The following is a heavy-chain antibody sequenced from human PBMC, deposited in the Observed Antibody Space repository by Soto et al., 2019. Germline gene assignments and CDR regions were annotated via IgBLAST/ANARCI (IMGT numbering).Heavy chain of an antibody. Sequence: GGSLRLSCAASGFTFSRYNMNWVRQAPGKGLEWVSYISSGSSTIYYADSVKGRFTISRDNAKNSLYLQMNSLRDEDTAVYYCANSWDYWGQGTLVTVSS. J-gene: IGHJ4*02. CDR1: GFTFSRYN. CDR3: ANSWDY. CDR2: ISSGSSTI. V-gene: IGHV3-48*02.